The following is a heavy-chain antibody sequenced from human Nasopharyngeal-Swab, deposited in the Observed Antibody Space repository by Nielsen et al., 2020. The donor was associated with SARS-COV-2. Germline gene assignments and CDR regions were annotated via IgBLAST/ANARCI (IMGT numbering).Heavy chain of an antibody. CDR3: ASLRADTPDFAY. J-gene: IGHJ4*02. Sequence: GGSLRLSCVASRFTFSRWPMHWVRQAPGKGLEWVTVISSDGSDKQYVDSVKGRFTISRDNSKNTLYLQVKSLRADGTGVYYCASLRADTPDFAYLGQGTLVTVSS. CDR1: RFTFSRWP. V-gene: IGHV3-30*03. D-gene: IGHD2-15*01. CDR2: ISSDGSDK.